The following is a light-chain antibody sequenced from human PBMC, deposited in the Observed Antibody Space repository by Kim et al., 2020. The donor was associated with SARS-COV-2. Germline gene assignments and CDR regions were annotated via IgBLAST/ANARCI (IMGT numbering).Light chain of an antibody. V-gene: IGLV5-45*02. J-gene: IGLJ1*01. Sequence: LTCTLRSGINVGTYRIYWYQQKPGSPPQYLLRYKSDSDKQQGSGVPSRFSGYKDASANAGILLISGLQSEDEADYYCMIWHSSAFVFGTGTKVTVL. CDR2: YKSDSDK. CDR1: SGINVGTYR. CDR3: MIWHSSAFV.